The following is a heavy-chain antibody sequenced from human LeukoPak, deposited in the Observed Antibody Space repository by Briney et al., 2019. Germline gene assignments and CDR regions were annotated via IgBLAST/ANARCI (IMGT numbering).Heavy chain of an antibody. CDR3: ARTEYSSGWYYFDY. CDR1: GGSISSYY. V-gene: IGHV4-59*01. J-gene: IGHJ4*02. Sequence: PSETLSLTCTVSGGSISSYYWSWIRQPPGRGLEWIGYIYYSGSTNYNPSLKSRVTISVDTSKNQFSLKLSSVTAADTAVYYCARTEYSSGWYYFDYWGQGTLVIVSS. CDR2: IYYSGST. D-gene: IGHD6-19*01.